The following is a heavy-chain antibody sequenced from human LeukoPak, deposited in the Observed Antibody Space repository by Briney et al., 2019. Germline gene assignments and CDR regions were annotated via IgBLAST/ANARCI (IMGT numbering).Heavy chain of an antibody. V-gene: IGHV4-4*07. CDR3: ARVLWDRFTALDYYYYMDV. CDR2: IYTSGST. D-gene: IGHD1-26*01. J-gene: IGHJ6*03. Sequence: SETLSLTCTVSGGSISSYYWSWIRQPAGKGLEWIGRIYTSGSTNYNPSLKSRVTMSVDKSKNQFFLKQGPVTAADTAVYYCARVLWDRFTALDYYYYMDVWGQRDHGHRLL. CDR1: GGSISSYY.